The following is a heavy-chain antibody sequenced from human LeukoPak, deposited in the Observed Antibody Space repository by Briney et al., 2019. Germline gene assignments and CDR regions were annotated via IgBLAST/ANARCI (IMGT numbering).Heavy chain of an antibody. J-gene: IGHJ4*02. Sequence: GASVKVSCKASGYTFTSYGISWVRQAPGQGLEWMGWINPSSGGTNYAQKFQGRVTMTRDTSISTAYMELSRLRSDDTAVYYCASTKWAFPMVRGVIIRHGALDYWGQGTLVTVSS. CDR2: INPSSGGT. V-gene: IGHV1-2*02. CDR3: ASTKWAFPMVRGVIIRHGALDY. D-gene: IGHD3-10*01. CDR1: GYTFTSYG.